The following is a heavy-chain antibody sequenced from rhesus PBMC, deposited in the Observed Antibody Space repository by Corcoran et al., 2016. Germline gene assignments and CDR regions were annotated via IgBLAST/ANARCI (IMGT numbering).Heavy chain of an antibody. D-gene: IGHD2-33*01. CDR2: IYGSDGGT. Sequence: QVQLQESGPGLVKPSETLPLTCAVSGASISPHYWSWIRPPPGQGPEWLGYIYGSDGGTSYNPSRKSRVTITKDTSNNQFSLNLNSVTAADTAVYYCARDWTCTNSDCSSYNSLDAWGRGILVTVSS. CDR1: GASISPHY. V-gene: IGHV4S6*01. J-gene: IGHJ5-2*02. CDR3: ARDWTCTNSDCSSYNSLDA.